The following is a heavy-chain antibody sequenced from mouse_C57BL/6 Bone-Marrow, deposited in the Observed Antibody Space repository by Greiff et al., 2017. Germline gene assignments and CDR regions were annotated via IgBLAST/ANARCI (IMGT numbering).Heavy chain of an antibody. V-gene: IGHV1-81*01. CDR2: IYPKNGNT. CDR3: AIDGYYPYYFDY. Sequence: VQLQQSGAELARPGASVKLSCKASGYTFTSYGIRWVKQRNGQGLEWIGEIYPKNGNTNSNEKFKGKATLTAEKSSSTAYLELRSLTSEDSAVYFCAIDGYYPYYFDYWGQGTTLTVSS. CDR1: GYTFTSYG. J-gene: IGHJ2*01. D-gene: IGHD2-3*01.